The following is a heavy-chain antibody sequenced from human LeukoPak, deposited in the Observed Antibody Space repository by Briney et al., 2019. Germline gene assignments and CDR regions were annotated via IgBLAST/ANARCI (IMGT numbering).Heavy chain of an antibody. CDR2: IWYDGSNK. CDR1: GFTFSSYA. Sequence: GGSLRLSCAASGFTFSSYAMSWVRQAPGKGLEWVAVIWYDGSNKYYADSVKGRFTISRDNSKNTLYLQMNSLRAEDTAVYYCASGSSLTYYYYGMDVWGQGTTVTVSS. D-gene: IGHD6-6*01. CDR3: ASGSSLTYYYYGMDV. V-gene: IGHV3-33*08. J-gene: IGHJ6*02.